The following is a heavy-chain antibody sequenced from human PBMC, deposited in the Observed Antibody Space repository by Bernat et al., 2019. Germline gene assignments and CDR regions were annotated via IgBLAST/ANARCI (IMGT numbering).Heavy chain of an antibody. V-gene: IGHV3-7*03. CDR3: ERLVWQCPDY. D-gene: IGHD2-8*02. J-gene: IGHJ4*02. Sequence: EVQLVESGGGLVHPGGSPRLSCAASGFSFSNTWMGWVRQAPGKGLEWVANINNDGSQKYVESVKARFTISRDNAENSLYLQMNSLRAEDTAGDYCERLVWQCPDYWGQGTLVTVSS. CDR2: INNDGSQK. CDR1: GFSFSNTW.